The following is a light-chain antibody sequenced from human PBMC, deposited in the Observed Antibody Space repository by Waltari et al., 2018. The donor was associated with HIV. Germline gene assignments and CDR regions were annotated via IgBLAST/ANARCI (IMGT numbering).Light chain of an antibody. CDR2: DVT. V-gene: IGLV2-14*03. Sequence: QSALTQPASVSGSPGQSITISCTGTSSDLGGYNYVSWYQQHPGKAPKLMIYDVTNRPSGCSNRFSGSKSGNTASLTISGLQVEDEADYYCSSYTSSSTWVFGGGTKLTVL. CDR1: SSDLGGYNY. J-gene: IGLJ3*02. CDR3: SSYTSSSTWV.